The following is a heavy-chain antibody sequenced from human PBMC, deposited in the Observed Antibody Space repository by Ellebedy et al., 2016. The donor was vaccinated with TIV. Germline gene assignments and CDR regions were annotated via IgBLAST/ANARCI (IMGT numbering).Heavy chain of an antibody. CDR3: VKGGSGSYHYYYGMDV. Sequence: GESLKISCSASGFTFSSYAMHWVRQAPGKGLEYVSAISSNGGSTYYADSVKGRFTISRANSKNTLYLQMSSLRAEDTAVYYCVKGGSGSYHYYYGMDVWGQGTTVTVSS. D-gene: IGHD3-10*01. CDR2: ISSNGGST. J-gene: IGHJ6*02. CDR1: GFTFSSYA. V-gene: IGHV3-64D*06.